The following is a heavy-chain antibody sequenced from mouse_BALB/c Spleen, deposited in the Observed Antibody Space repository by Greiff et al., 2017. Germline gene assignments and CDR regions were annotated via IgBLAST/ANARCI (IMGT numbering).Heavy chain of an antibody. CDR3: ARRYGNPAWFAY. CDR2: ISSGGSYT. D-gene: IGHD2-1*01. Sequence: EVMLVESGGGLVKPGGSLKLSCAASGFTFSSYGMSWVRQTPDKRLEWVATISSGGSYTYYPDSVKGRFTISRDNAKNTLYLQMSSLKSEDTAMYYCARRYGNPAWFAYWGQGTLVTVSA. J-gene: IGHJ3*01. CDR1: GFTFSSYG. V-gene: IGHV5-6*03.